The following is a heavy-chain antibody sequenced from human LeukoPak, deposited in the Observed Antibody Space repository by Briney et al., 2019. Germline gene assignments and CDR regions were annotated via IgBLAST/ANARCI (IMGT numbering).Heavy chain of an antibody. D-gene: IGHD3-10*01. CDR1: GGTFSSYA. V-gene: IGHV1-69*05. CDR2: IIPICGTA. CDR3: ASGFGELLENYFDY. J-gene: IGHJ4*02. Sequence: ASVKVSXKASGGTFSSYAISWMRQAPGQGLEWVGRIIPICGTANYAQKFQGRVTITTAESTSTAYTELSSLRSEDTAVYYCASGFGELLENYFDYWGQGTLVTVSS.